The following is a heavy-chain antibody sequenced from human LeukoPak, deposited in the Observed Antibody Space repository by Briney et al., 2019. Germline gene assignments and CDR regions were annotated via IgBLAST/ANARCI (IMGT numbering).Heavy chain of an antibody. CDR3: ARTPQDIVATGSYYFDY. D-gene: IGHD5-12*01. CDR2: IDWDDDK. V-gene: IGHV2-70*11. Sequence: SGPALVKPTQTLTLTCTFSGFSLSTSGMCVSWIRQPPGKALEWLARIDWDDDKYYSTSLKTRLTISKDTSKNQVVLTMTNMDPVDTAAYYCARTPQDIVATGSYYFDYWGQGTLVTVSS. CDR1: GFSLSTSGMC. J-gene: IGHJ4*02.